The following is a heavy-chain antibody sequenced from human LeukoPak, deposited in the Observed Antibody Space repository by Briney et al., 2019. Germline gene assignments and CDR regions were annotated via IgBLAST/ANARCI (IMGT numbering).Heavy chain of an antibody. D-gene: IGHD3-22*01. V-gene: IGHV3-11*01. CDR1: GFTFSNAW. CDR2: ISSSGSTI. Sequence: PGGSLRLSCAASGFTFSNAWMSWVRQAPGKGLEWVSYISSSGSTIYYADSVKGRFTISRDNAKNSLYLQMNSLRAEDTAVYYCATQGGYYGYFDYWGQGTLVTVSS. J-gene: IGHJ4*02. CDR3: ATQGGYYGYFDY.